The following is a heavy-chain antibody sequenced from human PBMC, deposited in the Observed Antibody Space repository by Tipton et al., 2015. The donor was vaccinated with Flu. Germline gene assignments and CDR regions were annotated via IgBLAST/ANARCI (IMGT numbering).Heavy chain of an antibody. J-gene: IGHJ4*02. D-gene: IGHD6-6*01. V-gene: IGHV4-39*02. CDR2: IYYSGST. CDR1: GGSISSSSYY. CDR3: AREKSIMGY. Sequence: TLSPTCTVSGGSISSSSYYWGWIRQPPGKGLEWIGSIYYSGSTYYNPSLKSRVTISVDTSKNQFSLKLSSVTAAGTAVYYCAREKSIMGYWGQGTLVTVSS.